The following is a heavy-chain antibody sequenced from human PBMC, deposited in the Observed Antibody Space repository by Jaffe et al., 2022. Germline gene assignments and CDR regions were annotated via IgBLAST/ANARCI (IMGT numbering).Heavy chain of an antibody. D-gene: IGHD3-10*01. V-gene: IGHV1-2*06. J-gene: IGHJ5*02. Sequence: QVQLVQSGAEVKKPGASVKVSCKASGYTFTGYYMHWVRQAPGQGLEWMGRINPNSGGTNYAQKFQGRVTMTRDTSISTAYMELSRLRSDDTAVYYCARDPGQKWGITMVQGAMGWFDPWGQGTLVTVSS. CDR2: INPNSGGT. CDR3: ARDPGQKWGITMVQGAMGWFDP. CDR1: GYTFTGYY.